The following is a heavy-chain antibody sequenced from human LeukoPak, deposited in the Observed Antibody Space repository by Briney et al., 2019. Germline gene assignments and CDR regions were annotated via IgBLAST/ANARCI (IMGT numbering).Heavy chain of an antibody. Sequence: GASVKVSCKASGYTFTSYGISWVRQAPGQGLEWMGWISAYNGNTNYAQKLQGRVTMTTDTSTSTAYMELRSLRSDDTAVYYCARDSVLLWFGELLRRPENAFDIWGQGTMVTVSS. D-gene: IGHD3-10*01. CDR2: ISAYNGNT. CDR3: ARDSVLLWFGELLRRPENAFDI. V-gene: IGHV1-18*01. J-gene: IGHJ3*02. CDR1: GYTFTSYG.